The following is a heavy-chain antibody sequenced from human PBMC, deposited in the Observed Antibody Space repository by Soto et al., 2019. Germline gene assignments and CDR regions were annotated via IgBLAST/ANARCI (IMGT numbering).Heavy chain of an antibody. CDR1: GGSISTYF. CDR2: IYSSGST. J-gene: IGHJ5*02. Sequence: SETLSLTCTVSGGSISTYFWNWIRQAPGKGLEWIGYIYSSGSTEYNPSLKSRVTISLDKSKNHFSLKLTSVTAEDTAMYYCARGSYPPFDPWGQGTLVTVSS. CDR3: ARGSYPPFDP. D-gene: IGHD6-6*01. V-gene: IGHV4-59*01.